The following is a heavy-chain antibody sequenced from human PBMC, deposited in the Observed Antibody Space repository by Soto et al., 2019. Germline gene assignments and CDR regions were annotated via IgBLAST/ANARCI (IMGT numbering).Heavy chain of an antibody. V-gene: IGHV4-4*07. Sequence: QVQLQESGPGLLKPSETLSLTCTVSGASMSNYYWSWIRQPAGKGLEWIGRIFGSGETYYNPSLKSRVILSVDLSKSQFSLELTSVTAADTAVYFCVXEGDYSDNNGYPLFDYWGQGTLVTVSP. J-gene: IGHJ4*02. CDR1: GASMSNYY. CDR3: VXEGDYSDNNGYPLFDY. D-gene: IGHD3-22*01. CDR2: IFGSGET.